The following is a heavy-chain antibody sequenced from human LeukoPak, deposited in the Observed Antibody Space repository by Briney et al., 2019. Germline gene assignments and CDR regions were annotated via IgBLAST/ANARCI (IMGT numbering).Heavy chain of an antibody. CDR2: IRNDGGNK. CDR3: AKDLWYTSSSEEY. J-gene: IGHJ4*02. V-gene: IGHV3-30*02. D-gene: IGHD6-6*01. CDR1: GFGFSGIG. Sequence: QTGGSPRLSCAASGFGFSGIGMHWVRQAPGKGLDWVAYIRNDGGNKQYADSVKGRFSISRDNSKNTLSLEMNSLRAEDTAVYYCAKDLWYTSSSEEYWGQGTLVTISS.